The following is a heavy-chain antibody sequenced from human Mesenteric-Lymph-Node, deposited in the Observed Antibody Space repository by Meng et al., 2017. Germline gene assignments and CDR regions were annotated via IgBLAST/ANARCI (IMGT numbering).Heavy chain of an antibody. J-gene: IGHJ6*02. Sequence: SETLSLTCDVSDDSIWIRQPAEKGLEWIGYIYYSGSTNYNPSLKSRVTISVDTSKNQFSLKLSSVTAADTAVYYCARDRMVTGWFYYYGMDVWGQGTTVTVSS. CDR2: IYYSGST. D-gene: IGHD2-21*02. CDR3: ARDRMVTGWFYYYGMDV. CDR1: DDSI. V-gene: IGHV4-59*01.